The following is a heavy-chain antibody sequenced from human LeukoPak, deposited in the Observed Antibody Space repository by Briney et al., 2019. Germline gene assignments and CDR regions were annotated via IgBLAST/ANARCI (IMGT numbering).Heavy chain of an antibody. Sequence: GGSLRLSCAASGFTFSSYEMNWVRQAPGKGLEWVSYISSLSSTIYYADSVKGRFTISRDNAKNSLYLQMNSLRAEDTALYYCARDGGDCSGDSCYVDYWGQGTLVTVSS. J-gene: IGHJ4*02. CDR1: GFTFSSYE. V-gene: IGHV3-48*03. CDR2: ISSLSSTI. D-gene: IGHD2-15*01. CDR3: ARDGGDCSGDSCYVDY.